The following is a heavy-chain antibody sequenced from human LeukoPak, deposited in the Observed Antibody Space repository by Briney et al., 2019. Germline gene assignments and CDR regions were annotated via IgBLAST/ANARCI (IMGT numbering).Heavy chain of an antibody. V-gene: IGHV1-2*02. J-gene: IGHJ5*02. D-gene: IGHD3-16*01. CDR1: GYIFTGYY. Sequence: ASVKVSCKASGYIFTGYYMHWVRQAPGQGLEWMGWINPNSGDTNYAQKFQGRVTMTRDTSISTAYMELSRLRSDDTAVYYCARFTPQGYGWGGYNRFDPWGQGTLVTVSS. CDR2: INPNSGDT. CDR3: ARFTPQGYGWGGYNRFDP.